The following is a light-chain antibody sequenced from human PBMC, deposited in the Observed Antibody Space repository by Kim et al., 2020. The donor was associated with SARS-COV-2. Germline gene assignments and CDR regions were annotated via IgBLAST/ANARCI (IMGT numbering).Light chain of an antibody. V-gene: IGLV2-14*03. CDR1: SSEVGGYNY. CDR2: DVS. J-gene: IGLJ3*02. Sequence: GQSFTISCTGTSSEVGGYNYVSWYQQHPGKAPKLMIYDVSNRPSGVSNRFSGSKSGNTASLTISGLQAEDEADYYCSSYTSSSTWVFGGGTQLTVL. CDR3: SSYTSSSTWV.